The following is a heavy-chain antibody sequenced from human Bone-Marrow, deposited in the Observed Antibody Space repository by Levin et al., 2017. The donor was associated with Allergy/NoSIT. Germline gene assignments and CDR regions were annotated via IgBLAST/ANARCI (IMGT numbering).Heavy chain of an antibody. CDR1: GFTFSSYG. CDR2: IWYDGSNK. Sequence: GGSLRLSCAASGFTFSSYGMHWVRQAPGKGLEWVAVIWYDGSNKYYADSVKGRFTISRDNSKNTLYLQMNSLRAEDTAVYYCASGRWLQSGLGNWGQGTLVTVSS. D-gene: IGHD5-24*01. J-gene: IGHJ4*02. V-gene: IGHV3-33*01. CDR3: ASGRWLQSGLGN.